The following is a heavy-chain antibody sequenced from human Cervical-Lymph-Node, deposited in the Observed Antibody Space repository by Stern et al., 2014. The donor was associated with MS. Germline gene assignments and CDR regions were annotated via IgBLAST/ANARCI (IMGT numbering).Heavy chain of an antibody. J-gene: IGHJ4*02. D-gene: IGHD3-10*01. CDR1: GGSISSSSYY. V-gene: IGHV4-39*01. CDR2: IYYSGST. Sequence: QVQLQESGPGLVKPSETLSLTCTVSGGSISSSSYYWGWIRQPPGKGLEWIGSIYYSGSTYYNPSLKSRVTLSVETSQNQFSLKLTSVTAADTAVYYCARRPGGPYYFDYWGQGTLVTVSS. CDR3: ARRPGGPYYFDY.